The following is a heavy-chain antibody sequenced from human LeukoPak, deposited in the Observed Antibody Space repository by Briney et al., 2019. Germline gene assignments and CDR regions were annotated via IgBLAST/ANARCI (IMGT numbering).Heavy chain of an antibody. D-gene: IGHD4-17*01. CDR2: INWNGGST. Sequence: GGSLRLSCAASGFTFSSYDMSWVRQAPGKGLEWVSGINWNGGSTGYADSVKGRFTISRDNAKNSLYLQMNSLRAEDTALYYCARDQGDYDYGDPGAFDIWGQGTMVTVSS. V-gene: IGHV3-20*04. J-gene: IGHJ3*02. CDR3: ARDQGDYDYGDPGAFDI. CDR1: GFTFSSYD.